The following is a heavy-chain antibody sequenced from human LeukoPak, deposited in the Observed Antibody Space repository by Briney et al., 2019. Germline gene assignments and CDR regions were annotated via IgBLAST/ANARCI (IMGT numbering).Heavy chain of an antibody. CDR1: GYTFTGYY. CDR3: ARAIHCTNGVCFSFDY. Sequence: ASVKVSYKASGYTFTGYYMHWVRQAPGQGLEWMGRINPNSGGTNYAQKFQGRVTMTRDTSISTAYMELSRLRSDDTAVYYCARAIHCTNGVCFSFDYWGQGTLVTVSS. J-gene: IGHJ4*02. D-gene: IGHD2-8*01. CDR2: INPNSGGT. V-gene: IGHV1-2*06.